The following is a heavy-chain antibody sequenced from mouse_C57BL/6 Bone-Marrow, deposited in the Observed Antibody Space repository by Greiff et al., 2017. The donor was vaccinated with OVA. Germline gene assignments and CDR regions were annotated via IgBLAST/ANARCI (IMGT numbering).Heavy chain of an antibody. D-gene: IGHD1-2*01. CDR1: GYSFTGYY. V-gene: IGHV1-42*01. J-gene: IGHJ4*01. CDR3: ARRTTARYAMDY. Sequence: VQLQQSGPELVKPGASVKISCKASGYSFTGYYMNWVKQSPEKSLEWIGEINPSTGGTTYNQKFKAKATLTVDKSSSTGYMQLKSLTSEDSAVYYCARRTTARYAMDYWGQGTSVTVSS. CDR2: INPSTGGT.